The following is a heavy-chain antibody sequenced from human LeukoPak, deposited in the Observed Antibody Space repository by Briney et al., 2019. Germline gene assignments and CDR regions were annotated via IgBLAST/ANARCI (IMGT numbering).Heavy chain of an antibody. J-gene: IGHJ4*02. CDR1: GFTFSSYG. CDR2: IWYDGSNK. CDR3: AKDRMETMILDY. Sequence: GGSLRLSCAASGFTFSSYGMHWVRQAPGKGLEWVAVIWYDGSNKYYADSVKGRFTISRDNSKNTLYLQMNSLRAEDTAVYYCAKDRMETMILDYWGQGTLVTVSS. D-gene: IGHD3-22*01. V-gene: IGHV3-30*02.